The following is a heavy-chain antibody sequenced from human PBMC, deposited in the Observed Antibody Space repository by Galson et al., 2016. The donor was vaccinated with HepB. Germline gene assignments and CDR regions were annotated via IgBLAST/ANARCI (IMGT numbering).Heavy chain of an antibody. V-gene: IGHV3-48*04. Sequence: SLRLSCAASGFTLSSNYMNWVRQAPGKGLEWLSHISGGSSTISYRDSVKGRFTISRDNTKNSLYLQLNSLRAEDTAVYYCARIIKTGTTSHFDYWGQGTLVTVSS. J-gene: IGHJ4*02. CDR3: ARIIKTGTTSHFDY. CDR1: GFTLSSNY. CDR2: ISGGSSTI. D-gene: IGHD1-7*01.